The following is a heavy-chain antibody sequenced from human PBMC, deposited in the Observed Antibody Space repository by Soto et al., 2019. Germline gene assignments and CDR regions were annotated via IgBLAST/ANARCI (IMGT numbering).Heavy chain of an antibody. Sequence: GGSLRLSCAASGFTFSSYAMSWVRQAPGKGLEWVSAISGSGGSTYYADSVKGRFTISRDNSKNTLYLQMNSLRAEDTAVYYCAKDTRGYSGYDYSYYYMDVWGKGTTVTVSS. J-gene: IGHJ6*03. CDR1: GFTFSSYA. CDR3: AKDTRGYSGYDYSYYYMDV. D-gene: IGHD5-12*01. V-gene: IGHV3-23*01. CDR2: ISGSGGST.